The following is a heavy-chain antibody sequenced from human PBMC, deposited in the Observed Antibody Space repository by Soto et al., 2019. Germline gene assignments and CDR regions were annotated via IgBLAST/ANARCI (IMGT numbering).Heavy chain of an antibody. V-gene: IGHV3-23*01. CDR2: ISGSGGST. D-gene: IGHD1-26*01. Sequence: GGSLRLSCAASGFTFSSYAMSWVRQAPGKGLEWVSAISGSGGSTYHADSVKGRFTISRDNSKNTLYLQMNSLRAEDTAVYYCAKDFPLSGSYSPFDYWGQGTLVTVSS. CDR1: GFTFSSYA. CDR3: AKDFPLSGSYSPFDY. J-gene: IGHJ4*02.